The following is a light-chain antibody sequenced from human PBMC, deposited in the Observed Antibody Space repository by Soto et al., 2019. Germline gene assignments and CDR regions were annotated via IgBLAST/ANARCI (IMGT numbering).Light chain of an antibody. Sequence: QSALTQPPSASGSPGQSVTISCTGTFNEVGGYNYVSWYQQHPGKAPKVIIYEVYKRPSGVPDRFSGSKSGKTASLTVSGLQADDEADYYCSSYVGNNNVVFGGGTKLTVL. J-gene: IGLJ3*02. V-gene: IGLV2-8*01. CDR3: SSYVGNNNVV. CDR1: FNEVGGYNY. CDR2: EVY.